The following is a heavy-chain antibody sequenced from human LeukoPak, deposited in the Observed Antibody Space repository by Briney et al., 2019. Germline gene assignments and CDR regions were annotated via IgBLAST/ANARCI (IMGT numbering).Heavy chain of an antibody. J-gene: IGHJ4*02. CDR1: GGTFSSYA. V-gene: IGHV1-69*13. Sequence: SVEVSCKASGGTFSSYAISWVRQAPGQGLEWMGGIIPIFETANYAQKFQGRVTIIADESTSTAYMELSSLRSEDTAVYYCASGYYGSGGYYKIFFDNWGQGTLVTVSS. CDR2: IIPIFETA. D-gene: IGHD3-10*01. CDR3: ASGYYGSGGYYKIFFDN.